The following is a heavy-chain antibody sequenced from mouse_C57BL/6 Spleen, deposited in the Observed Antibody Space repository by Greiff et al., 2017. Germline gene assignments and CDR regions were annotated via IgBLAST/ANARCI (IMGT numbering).Heavy chain of an antibody. Sequence: VQLQQSGAELARPGASVKMSCKASGYTFTSYTMHWVKQRPGQGLEWIGYINPSRCYTKYNQKFKDKATLTADKSSSTAYMHLSILTSEDSAVYYCARSGLTGTFDYWGQGTTLTVSS. D-gene: IGHD4-1*01. CDR3: ARSGLTGTFDY. V-gene: IGHV1-4*01. CDR2: INPSRCYT. CDR1: GYTFTSYT. J-gene: IGHJ2*01.